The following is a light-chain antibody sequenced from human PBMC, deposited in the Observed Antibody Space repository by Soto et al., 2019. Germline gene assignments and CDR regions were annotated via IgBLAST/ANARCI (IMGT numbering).Light chain of an antibody. CDR1: QNIFTY. V-gene: IGKV1-39*01. J-gene: IGKJ1*01. CDR2: AAS. Sequence: DIQMTQSPSSLSASVGDRVTISCRASQNIFTYLTWYQQKPGKAPNLLIFAASNLQSGVPSRFSGSGSGTDFTLTINSLQREDFATYHCQQSYSAPLTFGQGTKVDIK. CDR3: QQSYSAPLT.